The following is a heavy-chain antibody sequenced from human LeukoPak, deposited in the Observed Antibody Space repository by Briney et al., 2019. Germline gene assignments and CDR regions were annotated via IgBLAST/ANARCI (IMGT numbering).Heavy chain of an antibody. V-gene: IGHV1-69*13. J-gene: IGHJ4*02. CDR3: ARVGGYSGYLYYFDY. CDR2: IIPIFGTA. D-gene: IGHD5-12*01. Sequence: SVKVSCKASGGTFSSYAISWVRQAPGQGLEWMRGIIPIFGTANYAQKFQGRVTITADESTSTAYMELSSLRSEDTAVYYCARVGGYSGYLYYFDYWGQGTLVAVSS. CDR1: GGTFSSYA.